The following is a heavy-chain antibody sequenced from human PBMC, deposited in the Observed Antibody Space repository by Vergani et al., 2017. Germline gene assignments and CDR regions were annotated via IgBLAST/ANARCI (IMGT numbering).Heavy chain of an antibody. CDR1: GFTVSYNY. CDR2: IYSGGST. D-gene: IGHD3-22*01. V-gene: IGHV3-66*01. J-gene: IGHJ4*02. CDR3: AKDQDYYDSSGSMGYYFDY. Sequence: EVQLVESGGGLVQPGGSLRLSCAASGFTVSYNYMSWVRQAPGKGLEGVSVIYSGGSTYYADSVKGRFTISRDNSRNTLYLQMNSLRAEDTAVYYCAKDQDYYDSSGSMGYYFDYWGQGTLVTVSS.